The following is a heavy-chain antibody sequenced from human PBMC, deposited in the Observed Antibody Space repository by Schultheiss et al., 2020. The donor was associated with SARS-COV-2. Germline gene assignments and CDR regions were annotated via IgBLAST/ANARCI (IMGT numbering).Heavy chain of an antibody. J-gene: IGHJ6*04. Sequence: GGSLRLSCAASGFTFDDNAMHWVRQAPGKGLEWVSAISGSGGSTYYADSVKGRFTISRDNSKNTLYLQMNRLRAEDTAVYYCASGYHYGSGSLLFFVWGKGTTVTVSS. D-gene: IGHD3-10*01. CDR3: ASGYHYGSGSLLFFV. CDR2: ISGSGGST. V-gene: IGHV3-23*01. CDR1: GFTFDDNA.